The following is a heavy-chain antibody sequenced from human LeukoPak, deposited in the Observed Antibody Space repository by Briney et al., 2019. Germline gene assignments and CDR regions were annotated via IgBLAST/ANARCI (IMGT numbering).Heavy chain of an antibody. CDR2: IYTSGST. CDR1: GGSISSYY. Sequence: SETLSLTCTDSGGSISSYYWSWIRQPAGKGLEWIGRIYTSGSTNYNPSLKSRVTMSVDTSKNQFSLKLSSVTAADTAVYYCARSSSWRRYFDYWGQGTLVTVSS. J-gene: IGHJ4*02. CDR3: ARSSSWRRYFDY. D-gene: IGHD6-13*01. V-gene: IGHV4-4*07.